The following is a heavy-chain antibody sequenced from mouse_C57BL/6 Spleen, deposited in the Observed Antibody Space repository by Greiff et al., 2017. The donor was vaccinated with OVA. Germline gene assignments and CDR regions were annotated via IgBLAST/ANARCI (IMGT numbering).Heavy chain of an antibody. CDR2: IYPGNSDT. D-gene: IGHD1-1*01. V-gene: IGHV1-5*01. CDR1: GYTFTSYW. Sequence: EVKLVESGTVLARPGASVKMSCKTSGYTFTSYWMHWVKQRPGQGLEWIGAIYPGNSDTSYNQKFKGKAKLTAVTSASTAYMELSSLTNEDSAVYYCTRDYGSSPRYFDVWGTGTTVTVSS. CDR3: TRDYGSSPRYFDV. J-gene: IGHJ1*03.